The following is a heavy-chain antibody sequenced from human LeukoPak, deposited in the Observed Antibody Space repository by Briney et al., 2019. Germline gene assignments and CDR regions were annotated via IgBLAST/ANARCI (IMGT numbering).Heavy chain of an antibody. CDR1: GYTFTSYA. Sequence: GASVKVSCKASGYTFTSYAMNWVRQAPGQGLEWMGWINTNTGNPTYAQGFTGRFVFSLDTSVSTAYLQISSLKAEDTAVYYCARDCGVLIGGGSCGFDYWGQGTLVSVSS. CDR2: INTNTGNP. J-gene: IGHJ4*02. V-gene: IGHV7-4-1*02. CDR3: ARDCGVLIGGGSCGFDY. D-gene: IGHD2-15*01.